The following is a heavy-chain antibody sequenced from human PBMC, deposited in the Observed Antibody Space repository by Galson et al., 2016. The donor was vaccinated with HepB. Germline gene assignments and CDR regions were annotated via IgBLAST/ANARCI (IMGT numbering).Heavy chain of an antibody. J-gene: IGHJ3*02. CDR2: VFYSGSA. V-gene: IGHV4-39*01. D-gene: IGHD3-10*01. CDR3: ARASYYNYHNAFDI. CDR1: DGSVGSSSYY. Sequence: SETLSLTCSVSDGSVGSSSYYWGWIRQPPGKGLEWIGSVFYSGSAYFNLSLKSRVTISVDTSKNQFSLKLSSVTAADTAVYYCARASYYNYHNAFDIWGQGTMVTVSS.